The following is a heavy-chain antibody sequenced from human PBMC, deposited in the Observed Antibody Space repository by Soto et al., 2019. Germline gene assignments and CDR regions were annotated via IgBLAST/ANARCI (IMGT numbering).Heavy chain of an antibody. Sequence: QVQVVQSGAEVKKPGSSVKVSCKASGGSFSNYGISWVRQAPGQGLEWMGGIIPVFGTPHYAQKFQDRVTIAAEESTSTGYMEVSSLTSEDTAVYYCARGDATKIIVTTYYGLDVWGQGTTVTVSS. CDR3: ARGDATKIIVTTYYGLDV. J-gene: IGHJ6*02. CDR2: IIPVFGTP. CDR1: GGSFSNYG. D-gene: IGHD3-22*01. V-gene: IGHV1-69*12.